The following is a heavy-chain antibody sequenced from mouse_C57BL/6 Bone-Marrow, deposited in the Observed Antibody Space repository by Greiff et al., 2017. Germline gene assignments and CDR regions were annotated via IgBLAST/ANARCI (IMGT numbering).Heavy chain of an antibody. CDR3: AKCDGYPYAMDY. Sequence: QVQLKQSGPGLVQPSQSLSITCTVSGFSLTSYGVHWVRQSPGKGLEWLGVIWRGGSTDYTAAFMSRLSITKDNSKSQVFFIMNSLQADDTAIYDCAKCDGYPYAMDYWGQGTSVTVAS. CDR1: GFSLTSYG. V-gene: IGHV2-5*01. D-gene: IGHD2-3*01. CDR2: IWRGGST. J-gene: IGHJ4*01.